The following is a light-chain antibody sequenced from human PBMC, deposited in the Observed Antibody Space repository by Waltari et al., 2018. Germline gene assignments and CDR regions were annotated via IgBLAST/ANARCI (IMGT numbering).Light chain of an antibody. CDR1: KSVLYSSKNKNY. V-gene: IGKV4-1*01. J-gene: IGKJ4*01. Sequence: EIVMTQSPDSLAVSMGERTTIKCKTSKSVLYSSKNKNYLAWYQQKSGQPPKLLIYWASTRESGVPDRFSGSGSGTDFTLTISSLQAEDVAVYYCQQYFSTPPVTFGGGTKVEIK. CDR3: QQYFSTPPVT. CDR2: WAS.